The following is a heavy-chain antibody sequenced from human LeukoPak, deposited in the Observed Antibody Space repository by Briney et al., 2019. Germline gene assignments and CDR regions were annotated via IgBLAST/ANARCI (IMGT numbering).Heavy chain of an antibody. CDR1: GGSISSYY. CDR3: ARGTVALSAFDI. CDR2: INPSEST. J-gene: IGHJ3*02. Sequence: PSETLSLTCTVSGGSISSYYWSWIRQPAGRGLEWIGRINPSESTNYNPSLKSRVTVSVDTSKNQFSLKLSSVTAADTAVYYCARGTVALSAFDIWGQGTMVTVSS. D-gene: IGHD3/OR15-3a*01. V-gene: IGHV4-4*07.